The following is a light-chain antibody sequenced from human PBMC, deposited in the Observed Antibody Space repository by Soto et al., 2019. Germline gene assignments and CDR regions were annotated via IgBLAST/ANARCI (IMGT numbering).Light chain of an antibody. CDR1: SSDVGYYDY. V-gene: IGLV2-8*01. CDR2: EVT. Sequence: QSVLTEPPRATGLPGQLVTISCTGTSSDVGYYDYVSWYQQHPGKAPKLVIYEVTKRPSGVPDRVSASKSGNTASLTVSGLRAEDEADYYCSSYAGSNNFVFGSGTKVTVL. CDR3: SSYAGSNNFV. J-gene: IGLJ1*01.